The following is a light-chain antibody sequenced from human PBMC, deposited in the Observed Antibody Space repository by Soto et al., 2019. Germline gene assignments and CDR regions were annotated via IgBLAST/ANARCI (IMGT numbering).Light chain of an antibody. CDR1: QSVSSSY. Sequence: EIVLTQSPGTLSLSPGERATLSCRASQSVSSSYLAWYQQKPGQAPSLLIYGASSRATGIPDSFSGSGSGTDFTLTISRLEPEDFAVYYCQQYGSSLTWTFGQGTKVDI. CDR3: QQYGSSLTWT. V-gene: IGKV3-20*01. CDR2: GAS. J-gene: IGKJ1*01.